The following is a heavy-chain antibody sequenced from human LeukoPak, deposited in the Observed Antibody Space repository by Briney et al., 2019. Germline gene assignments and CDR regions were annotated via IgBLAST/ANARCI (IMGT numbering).Heavy chain of an antibody. J-gene: IGHJ4*02. D-gene: IGHD6-13*01. CDR1: GLTFSSYA. V-gene: IGHV3-23*01. CDR3: AKNPAYSSSWYSN. CDR2: ISGSGGST. Sequence: GGSLRLSCAASGLTFSSYAMSWVRQAPGKGLEWVSAISGSGGSTYYADSVKGRFTISRDNSKNTLYLQMNSLRAEDTAVYYCAKNPAYSSSWYSNWGQGTLVTVSS.